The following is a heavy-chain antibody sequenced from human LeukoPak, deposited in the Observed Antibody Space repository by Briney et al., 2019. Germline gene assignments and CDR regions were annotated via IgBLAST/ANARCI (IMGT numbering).Heavy chain of an antibody. Sequence: SETLSLTCVVSGGSISSTSYYWGWIRQPPGKGLEWIGSIYYSGSTYYSPSLKSRVTISVDTSKNQFSLKLSSVTAADTAVYYCARGSAAGYDYWGQGTLVTVSS. J-gene: IGHJ4*02. CDR3: ARGSAAGYDY. V-gene: IGHV4-39*07. CDR2: IYYSGST. CDR1: GGSISSTSYY. D-gene: IGHD6-13*01.